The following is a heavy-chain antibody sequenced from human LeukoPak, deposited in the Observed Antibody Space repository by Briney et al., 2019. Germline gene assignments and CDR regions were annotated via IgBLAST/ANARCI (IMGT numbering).Heavy chain of an antibody. V-gene: IGHV1-2*02. J-gene: IGHJ6*02. CDR3: ARDPGIVGATTYYYYGMDV. CDR2: INPNSGGT. Sequence: ASVKVSCKASGYTFTSYDINWVRQATGQGLEWMGWINPNSGGTNYAQKFQGRVTMTRDTSISTAYMELRSLRSDDTAVYYCARDPGIVGATTYYYYGMDVWGQGTTVTVSS. CDR1: GYTFTSYD. D-gene: IGHD1-26*01.